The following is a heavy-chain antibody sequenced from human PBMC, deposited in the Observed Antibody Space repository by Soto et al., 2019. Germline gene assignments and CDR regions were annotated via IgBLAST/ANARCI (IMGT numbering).Heavy chain of an antibody. V-gene: IGHV4-59*01. D-gene: IGHD6-19*01. CDR3: ARVGINSGWYLGREDYYCGVDV. Sequence: SEALCLPCTVAGCSISTYNLPWIRQPPGQGLEWIGSIYNSGSTNYNPSLKSRVTISVDTSKNQFSLELSSVTAADTAVYYCARVGINSGWYLGREDYYCGVDVWGQGTSVTVS. J-gene: IGHJ6*02. CDR1: GCSISTYN. CDR2: IYNSGST.